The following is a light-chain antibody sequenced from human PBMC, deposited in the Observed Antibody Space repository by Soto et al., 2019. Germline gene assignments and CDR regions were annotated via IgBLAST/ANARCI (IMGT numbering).Light chain of an antibody. CDR1: SSNIGAGYD. CDR3: QSYDSSLSGVV. Sequence: QAVVTQPPSVSGAPGQRVTISCSGNSSNIGAGYDVHWYQQLPGTAPKLLIYDNSNRPSGVPDRFSGSKSGTSASLAITGLQAEDEADYYCQSYDSSLSGVVFGGGTKVTVL. CDR2: DNS. V-gene: IGLV1-40*01. J-gene: IGLJ2*01.